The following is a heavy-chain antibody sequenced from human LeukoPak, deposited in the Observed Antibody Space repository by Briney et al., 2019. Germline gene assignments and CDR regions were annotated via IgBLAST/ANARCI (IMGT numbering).Heavy chain of an antibody. Sequence: GASVTVSCKVSGYTLTELSWHWVRQPPGKGLEWMGGFNPEDGETIYAQKFQGRVTMTEDTTTDTAYVELRSLRSEDTAVYYCATHPSPIGPESSGPNSLDYWGQGTLVTVSS. D-gene: IGHD6-19*01. CDR2: FNPEDGET. V-gene: IGHV1-24*01. CDR3: ATHPSPIGPESSGPNSLDY. CDR1: GYTLTELS. J-gene: IGHJ4*02.